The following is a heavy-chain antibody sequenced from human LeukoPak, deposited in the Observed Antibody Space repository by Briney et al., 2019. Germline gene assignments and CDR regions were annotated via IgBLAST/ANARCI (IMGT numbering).Heavy chain of an antibody. V-gene: IGHV1-18*01. Sequence: ASVKVSCKASGYTFTSYGISWVRQAPGQGLEWMGWISAYNGNTNYAQKLQGRVTMTTDTSTSTAYMELRSLRSDDTAVYYCARDFPRDYDILTGYYMAGWFDPWGQGTLVTVSP. CDR1: GYTFTSYG. D-gene: IGHD3-9*01. J-gene: IGHJ5*02. CDR3: ARDFPRDYDILTGYYMAGWFDP. CDR2: ISAYNGNT.